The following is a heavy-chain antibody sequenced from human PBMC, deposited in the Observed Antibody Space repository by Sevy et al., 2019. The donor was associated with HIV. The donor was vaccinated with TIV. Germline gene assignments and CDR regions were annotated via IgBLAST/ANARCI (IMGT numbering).Heavy chain of an antibody. V-gene: IGHV3-7*01. CDR3: ARDDGNYYFHY. D-gene: IGHD1-7*01. CDR2: IKQDAGQK. CDR1: DFTFSKYG. Sequence: GGSLRLSCAASDFTFSKYGLGGVRQAPGKGLEWVANIKQDAGQKYLVDFVKGRFTISRDNAKNSLYLQMNSLRAEDTAVYFCARDDGNYYFHYWGQGTLVTVSS. J-gene: IGHJ4*02.